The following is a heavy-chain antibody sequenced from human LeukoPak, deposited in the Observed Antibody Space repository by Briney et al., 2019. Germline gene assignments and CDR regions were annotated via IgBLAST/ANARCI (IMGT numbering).Heavy chain of an antibody. V-gene: IGHV3-23*01. J-gene: IGHJ4*02. CDR1: GFTFSNHA. CDR2: ISGSGDST. D-gene: IGHD4-17*01. Sequence: GGSLRLSCAASGFTFSNHAMSWVRQAPGKGLEWVSAISGSGDSTYYADSVKGRFTISRDNSKNTLYLQMNSLRAEDTAVYYCAKVSTVTPGFWGQGTLVTVSS. CDR3: AKVSTVTPGF.